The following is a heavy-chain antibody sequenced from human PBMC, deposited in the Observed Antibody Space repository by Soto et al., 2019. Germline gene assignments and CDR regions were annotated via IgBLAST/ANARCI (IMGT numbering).Heavy chain of an antibody. CDR3: AREFYYDSSGIGFDS. CDR2: FYSSGSP. D-gene: IGHD3-22*01. V-gene: IGHV4-59*01. CDR1: GGSLSGYY. J-gene: IGHJ4*02. Sequence: SETLSLTCAVYGGSLSGYYWSWIRQPPGKGLEWIGDFYSSGSPHHNPSLKNRVSISEDRSKNEFSLKLSSVTAADTAIYYCAREFYYDSSGIGFDSWGQGTLVTVSS.